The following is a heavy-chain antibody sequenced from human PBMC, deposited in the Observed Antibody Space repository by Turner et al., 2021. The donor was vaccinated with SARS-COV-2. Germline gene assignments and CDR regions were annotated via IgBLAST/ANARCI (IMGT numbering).Heavy chain of an antibody. CDR3: ARLVDTLDYYNGMDV. V-gene: IGHV4-39*01. D-gene: IGHD5-18*01. Sequence: QLQLQESGPGLVKPSETLSLTCTVSGGSISSSSYYWGWIRQPPGKGLEWIGSIYYSGSTYYNPSLKSRVTISVDTSKNQFSLKLSSVTAADTAVYYCARLVDTLDYYNGMDVWGQGTTVTVFS. CDR1: GGSISSSSYY. J-gene: IGHJ6*02. CDR2: IYYSGST.